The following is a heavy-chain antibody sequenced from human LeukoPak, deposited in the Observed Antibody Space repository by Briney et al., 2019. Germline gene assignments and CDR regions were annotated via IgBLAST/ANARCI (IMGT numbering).Heavy chain of an antibody. CDR2: INPNSGGT. Sequence: ASVKVSCKASGYTFTSYYMHWVRQAPGQGLEWMGWINPNSGGTNYAQKFQGRVTLTRDTSITTTYMELSRLRSDDTAVYYCASFSPTTATFDYWGQGTLVTVSS. J-gene: IGHJ4*02. CDR1: GYTFTSYY. V-gene: IGHV1-2*02. D-gene: IGHD1-26*01. CDR3: ASFSPTTATFDY.